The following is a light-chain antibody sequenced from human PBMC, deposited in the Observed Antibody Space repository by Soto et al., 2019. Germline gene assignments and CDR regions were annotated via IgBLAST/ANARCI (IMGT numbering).Light chain of an antibody. CDR3: QHYSLVWA. J-gene: IGKJ1*01. Sequence: DIQMTQSPPTLSASVGDRVTITCRASQSISRTLAWYQQKPGKAPKLLIFDASSLESGVPSRFSGSGSGTEFTLTISSLQPDDFATYYCQHYSLVWAFGQGTKVDIK. CDR1: QSISRT. CDR2: DAS. V-gene: IGKV1-5*01.